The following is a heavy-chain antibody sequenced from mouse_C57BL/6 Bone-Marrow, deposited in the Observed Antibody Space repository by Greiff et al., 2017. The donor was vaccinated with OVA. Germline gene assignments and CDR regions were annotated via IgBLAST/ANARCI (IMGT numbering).Heavy chain of an antibody. J-gene: IGHJ1*03. Sequence: QVQLQQSGAELARPGASVKLSCKASGYTFTSYGISWVKQRTGQGLEWIGEIYPRSGNTYYNEKFKGKATLTADKSSSTAYMDLRSMTYEDSAVYFCARDGHHWYFDVWGTGTTVTVSS. CDR3: ARDGHHWYFDV. D-gene: IGHD2-3*01. CDR2: IYPRSGNT. V-gene: IGHV1-81*01. CDR1: GYTFTSYG.